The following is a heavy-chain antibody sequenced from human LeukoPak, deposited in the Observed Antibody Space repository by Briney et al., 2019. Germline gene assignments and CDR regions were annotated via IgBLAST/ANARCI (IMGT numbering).Heavy chain of an antibody. V-gene: IGHV4-59*08. D-gene: IGHD3-16*01. J-gene: IGHJ5*02. CDR1: GGSISSYY. Sequence: SETLSLTCTVSGGSISSYYWHWIRQPPGKGLEWIGYLYYSGNTYYNPSLKSRVTMSVDTSKNQFSLKLNSVTAADTAVYYCARHYGPWGQGTLVTVSS. CDR3: ARHYGP. CDR2: LYYSGNT.